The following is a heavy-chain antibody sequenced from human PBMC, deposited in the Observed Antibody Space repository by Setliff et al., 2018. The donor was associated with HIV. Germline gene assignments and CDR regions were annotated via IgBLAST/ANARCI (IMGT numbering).Heavy chain of an antibody. CDR2: IHTNRGT. CDR1: GSSISGYY. D-gene: IGHD1-7*01. V-gene: IGHV4-4*09. J-gene: IGHJ4*02. CDR3: ARHPREEPERNYKFDS. Sequence: PSETLSLTCTVSGSSISGYYWSWIRQSLGKGLEWIGYIHTNRGTKTNLSLKTRATVSLDTSKNQFFLRLTSVTATDTAIYYCARHPREEPERNYKFDSWGQGTLVTVSS.